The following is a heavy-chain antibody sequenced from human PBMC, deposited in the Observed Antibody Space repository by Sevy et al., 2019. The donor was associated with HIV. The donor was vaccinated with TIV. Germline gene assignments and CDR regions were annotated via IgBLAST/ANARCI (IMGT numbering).Heavy chain of an antibody. CDR3: ARDVVVRGVFPTYYYHYYMDV. CDR2: INTRGDT. CDR1: GASITNYY. Sequence: SETLSLTCTVSGASITNYYWSWIRQPAGKGLEWIGRINTRGDTHYNPSLKSRVTMSLDTSQKHFSLKLTSVIAADTDVYYCARDVVVRGVFPTYYYHYYMDVWGKGTTVTVSS. V-gene: IGHV4-4*07. J-gene: IGHJ6*03. D-gene: IGHD3-10*01.